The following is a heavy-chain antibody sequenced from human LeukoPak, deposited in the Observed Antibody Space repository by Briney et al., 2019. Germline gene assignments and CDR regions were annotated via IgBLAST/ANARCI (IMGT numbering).Heavy chain of an antibody. CDR1: GGSISGYY. Sequence: SETLSLTCSVSGGSISGYYWTWVRQPAGKGLEWIERIYTSGSTHYNPSLKTRLTMSVDTSKNQFSLKLSSVTAADTAVYYCARLITGTTTAFDIWGQGTMVTVSS. CDR2: IYTSGST. V-gene: IGHV4-4*07. J-gene: IGHJ3*02. D-gene: IGHD1-7*01. CDR3: ARLITGTTTAFDI.